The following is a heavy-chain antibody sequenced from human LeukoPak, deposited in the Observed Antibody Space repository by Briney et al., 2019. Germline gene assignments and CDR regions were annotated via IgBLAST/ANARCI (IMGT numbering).Heavy chain of an antibody. D-gene: IGHD6-13*01. CDR2: IYSGGST. J-gene: IGHJ4*02. V-gene: IGHV3-66*02. Sequence: GGSLRLSCAASGFTVSSNYMSWVRQAPGKGLEWVSVIYSGGSTYYADSVKGRFTISRDNSKNTLYLQMNSLRAEDTAVYYCAKDWSSWFLDYWGQGTLVTVSS. CDR1: GFTVSSNY. CDR3: AKDWSSWFLDY.